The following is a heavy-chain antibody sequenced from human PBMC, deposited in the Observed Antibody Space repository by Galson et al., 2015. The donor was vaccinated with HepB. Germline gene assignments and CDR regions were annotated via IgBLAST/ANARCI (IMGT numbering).Heavy chain of an antibody. CDR1: GYTFTSYD. D-gene: IGHD6-19*01. V-gene: IGHV1-8*01. CDR2: MNPNSGNT. J-gene: IGHJ6*02. Sequence: SVKVSCKASGYTFTSYDINWVRQATGQGLEWMGWMNPNSGNTGYAQKFQGRVTMTRNTSISTAYMELSSLRSEDTAVYYCARGVNSRSGWFTYYYGMDVRGQGTTVTVSS. CDR3: ARGVNSRSGWFTYYYGMDV.